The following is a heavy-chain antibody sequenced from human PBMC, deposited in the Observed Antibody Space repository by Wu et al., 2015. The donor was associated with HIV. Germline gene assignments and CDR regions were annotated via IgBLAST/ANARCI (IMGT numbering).Heavy chain of an antibody. CDR3: VVATISAFDI. J-gene: IGHJ3*02. D-gene: IGHD5-24*01. Sequence: QVQLVQSGAEVKKPGASVKVSCKASGYTFTGYYMHWVRQAPGQGLEWMGWINPNSGGSGGTNYAQKFQGRVTMTRDTSISTAYMELSRLRSDDTAVYFCVVATISAFDIWGHGTMVTVSS. V-gene: IGHV1-2*02. CDR2: INPNSGGSGGT. CDR1: GYTFTGYY.